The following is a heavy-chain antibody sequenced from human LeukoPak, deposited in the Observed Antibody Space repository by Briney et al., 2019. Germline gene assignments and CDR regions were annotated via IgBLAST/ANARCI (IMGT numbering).Heavy chain of an antibody. CDR3: ARDRSSTTGALFDY. V-gene: IGHV4-30-4*08. Sequence: SETLSLICSFSGGYISRGYYYWSWIRQPPGKGEELVGYNYCNGNTCYNPSLKSRDTTSVDTSTNQFAQKLSSMTAADTAVYYCARDRSSTTGALFDYWGQGTLVTVSS. D-gene: IGHD2-2*01. CDR1: GGYISRGYYY. CDR2: NYCNGNT. J-gene: IGHJ4*02.